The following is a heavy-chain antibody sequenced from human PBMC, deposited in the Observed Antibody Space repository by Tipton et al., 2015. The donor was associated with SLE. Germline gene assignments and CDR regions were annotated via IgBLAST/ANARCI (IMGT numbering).Heavy chain of an antibody. CDR1: GVTFTSFG. Sequence: SGVTFTSFGIHWVRQAPAKGLEWVAVVWYDGTKKYYADSVKGRFTISRDNSKNTVYLQMDSLRVEDTALYYCAKEKEWLVNWFDPWGQGTLVTVSS. J-gene: IGHJ5*02. V-gene: IGHV3-33*06. CDR2: VWYDGTKK. D-gene: IGHD6-19*01. CDR3: AKEKEWLVNWFDP.